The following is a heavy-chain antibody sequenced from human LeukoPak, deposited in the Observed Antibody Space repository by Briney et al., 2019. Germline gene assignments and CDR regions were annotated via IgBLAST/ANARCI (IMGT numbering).Heavy chain of an antibody. CDR1: GFTFSSYS. Sequence: GGSLRLSCAASGFTFSSYSMNWVRQAPGKGLEWVSSISSSSSYIYYADSVKGRFTISRDNAKNSLYLQMNSLRAEDTAVYYCARDSPTTKSSIAARLAPDAFDIWGQGTMVTVSS. CDR2: ISSSSSYI. CDR3: ARDSPTTKSSIAARLAPDAFDI. J-gene: IGHJ3*02. V-gene: IGHV3-21*01. D-gene: IGHD6-6*01.